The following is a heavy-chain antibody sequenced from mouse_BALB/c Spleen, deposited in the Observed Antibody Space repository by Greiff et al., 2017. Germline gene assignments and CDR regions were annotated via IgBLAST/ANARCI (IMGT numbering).Heavy chain of an antibody. CDR2: IDPENGNT. Sequence: VQLQQSGAELVRPGALVKLSCKASGFNIKDYYMHWVKQRPEQGLEWIGWIDPENGNTIYDPKFQGKASITADTSSNTAYLQLSSLTSEDTAVYYCARGGGARAMDDWGQGTSVTVSS. V-gene: IGHV14-1*02. CDR1: GFNIKDYY. J-gene: IGHJ4*01. CDR3: ARGGGARAMDD.